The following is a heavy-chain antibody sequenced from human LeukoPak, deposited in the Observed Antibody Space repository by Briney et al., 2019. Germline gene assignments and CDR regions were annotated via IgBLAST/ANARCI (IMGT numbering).Heavy chain of an antibody. J-gene: IGHJ4*02. D-gene: IGHD3-22*01. CDR2: ISSSSSTI. V-gene: IGHV3-48*01. Sequence: GSLRLSCAASGFTFSSYSMNWVRQAPGKGLEWVSYISSSSSTIYYADSVKGRFTISRDNAKNSLYLQMNSLRAEDTAVYYCASYPRYYYDSSGDYWGQGTLVTVSS. CDR1: GFTFSSYS. CDR3: ASYPRYYYDSSGDY.